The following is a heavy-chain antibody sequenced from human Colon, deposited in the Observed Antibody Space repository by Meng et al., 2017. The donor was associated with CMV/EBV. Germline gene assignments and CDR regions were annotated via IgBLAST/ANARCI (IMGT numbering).Heavy chain of an antibody. J-gene: IGHJ3*02. Sequence: GESLKISCLGSGFTFSDHSMNWVRQAPGKGLEWVSAIDFSSGYRYYGDSVRDRFTISRDHTKNLLFLQMNNLRAEDTAVYYCARDRGGHYSTSSNAFEIWGQGTMVTVSS. V-gene: IGHV3-21*06. D-gene: IGHD6-6*01. CDR3: ARDRGGHYSTSSNAFEI. CDR2: IDFSSGYR. CDR1: GFTFSDHS.